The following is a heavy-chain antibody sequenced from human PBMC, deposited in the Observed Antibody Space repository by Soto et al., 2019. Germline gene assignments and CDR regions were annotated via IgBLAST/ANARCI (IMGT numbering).Heavy chain of an antibody. Sequence: GGSLRLSCTASGFTFDDYAMHGVRQGPGRGLEWVSGLTWNSGKIAYAESVKGRFTIARDDDNNSLYLQMNTLRPEDTALYYCVKDSYADFHRVLSTAEYFFDYWGHGTLVTVSS. CDR2: LTWNSGKI. CDR1: GFTFDDYA. CDR3: VKDSYADFHRVLSTAEYFFDY. J-gene: IGHJ4*01. D-gene: IGHD2-15*01. V-gene: IGHV3-9*01.